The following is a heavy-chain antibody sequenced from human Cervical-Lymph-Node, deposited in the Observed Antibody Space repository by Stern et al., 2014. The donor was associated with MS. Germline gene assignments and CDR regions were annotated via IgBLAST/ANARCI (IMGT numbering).Heavy chain of an antibody. J-gene: IGHJ6*02. V-gene: IGHV3-33*01. CDR1: GFTFSSYG. D-gene: IGHD2-21*01. CDR2: IWHDGSIK. CDR3: ARGGLCGAYAPMDV. Sequence: QVQLVESGGGVVLPGRSLRLSCAASGFTFSSYGMHWVRQAPGKGLEWVTVIWHDGSIKQYADSVMGRFTISKDNDRSTLYLQMNSLRAEDTAVYYCARGGLCGAYAPMDVWGQGTTVTVSS.